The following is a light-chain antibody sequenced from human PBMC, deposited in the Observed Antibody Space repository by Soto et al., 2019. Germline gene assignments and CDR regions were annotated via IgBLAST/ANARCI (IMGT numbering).Light chain of an antibody. CDR1: QSVYSS. V-gene: IGKV3-15*01. CDR2: GAS. CDR3: QQYNNWPPWT. Sequence: EIVMTQSPATLSVSPGERATLSCRASQSVYSSLAWYQQKPGQAPRLLIYGASTRATGIPARFSGSGSGTEFTLTISRLQSEDFAVYYCQQYNNWPPWTFGQGTKVEIK. J-gene: IGKJ1*01.